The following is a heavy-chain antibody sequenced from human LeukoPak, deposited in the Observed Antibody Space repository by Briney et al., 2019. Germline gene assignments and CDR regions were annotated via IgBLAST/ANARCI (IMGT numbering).Heavy chain of an antibody. J-gene: IGHJ4*02. CDR3: ARNWAMLDY. V-gene: IGHV3-7*04. Sequence: TGGSLRLSCAASGFTFSSYSMNWVRQAPGKRLEWVANIREDGNEKYYVDSVKGRFTISRDNAKNSLYLQMNSLRVEDTAVYYCARNWAMLDYWGQGILVTVSS. D-gene: IGHD2-2*01. CDR1: GFTFSSYS. CDR2: IREDGNEK.